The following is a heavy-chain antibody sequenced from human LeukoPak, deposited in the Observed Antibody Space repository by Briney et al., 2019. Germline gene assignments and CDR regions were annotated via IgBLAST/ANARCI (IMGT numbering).Heavy chain of an antibody. Sequence: SVKVSCKASGGTFSSYAISWVRQAPGHGLEWMGRIIPLFGTANYAQKFQGRVTITTDESTSTAYMELSSLRSEDTAVYYCARLRVVVAATPKYFDYWGQGTLVTVSS. D-gene: IGHD2-15*01. J-gene: IGHJ4*02. CDR1: GGTFSSYA. CDR3: ARLRVVVAATPKYFDY. CDR2: IIPLFGTA. V-gene: IGHV1-69*05.